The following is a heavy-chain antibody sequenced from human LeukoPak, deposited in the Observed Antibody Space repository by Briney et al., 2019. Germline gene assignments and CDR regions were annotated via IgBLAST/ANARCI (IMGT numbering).Heavy chain of an antibody. CDR1: GVAISRYY. J-gene: IGHJ4*02. D-gene: IGHD3/OR15-3a*01. CDR2: VHSSGST. CDR3: ARVGSGYDFFDY. V-gene: IGHV4-4*07. Sequence: SETLSLTCSVSGVAISRYYWSWIRQPAGKGLEWLGRVHSSGSTKYNPSLESRVTMSVDTSKNQFSLKLNFVTAADTAVYYCARVGSGYDFFDYWGQGTLVTVSS.